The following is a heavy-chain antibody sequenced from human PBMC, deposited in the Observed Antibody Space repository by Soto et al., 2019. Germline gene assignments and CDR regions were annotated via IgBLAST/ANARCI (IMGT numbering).Heavy chain of an antibody. CDR3: ARANLAVAGGYFDY. V-gene: IGHV1-18*04. CDR2: ISAYNGNT. CDR1: GYTLTSYG. J-gene: IGHJ4*02. Sequence: ASVKVSCKASGYTLTSYGISWVRQAPGQGLEWMGWISAYNGNTNYAQKLQGRVTMTTDTSTSTAYMELRSLRSDDTAVYYCARANLAVAGGYFDYWGQGTLVTVSS. D-gene: IGHD6-19*01.